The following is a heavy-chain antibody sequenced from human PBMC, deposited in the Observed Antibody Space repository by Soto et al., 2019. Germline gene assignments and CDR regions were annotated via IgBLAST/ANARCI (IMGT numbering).Heavy chain of an antibody. Sequence: PSETLSLTCAVNSGSFTAYYWTWIRQAPGKGLEWIGEINHSGGTNYNPSLKSRVTISVDTSRNQFSLKVNTVTAADTGVYYCARVRGGYYYGVDVWGQGTTVTVSS. CDR1: SGSFTAYY. CDR2: INHSGGT. J-gene: IGHJ6*02. CDR3: ARVRGGYYYGVDV. V-gene: IGHV4-34*01.